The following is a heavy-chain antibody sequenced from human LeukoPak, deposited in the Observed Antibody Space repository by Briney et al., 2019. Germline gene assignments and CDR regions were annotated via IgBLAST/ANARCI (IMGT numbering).Heavy chain of an antibody. CDR2: ISGSGGST. J-gene: IGHJ4*02. Sequence: GGSLRLSCVASGFTFSSYAMSWVRQAPGKGLEWVSAISGSGGSTFYADSVKGRFTISRDNSQNMVYLQINNLRAEDTAVYYCARRGAFYYDCWGQGTLVTVSS. CDR1: GFTFSSYA. CDR3: ARRGAFYYDC. D-gene: IGHD3-16*01. V-gene: IGHV3-23*01.